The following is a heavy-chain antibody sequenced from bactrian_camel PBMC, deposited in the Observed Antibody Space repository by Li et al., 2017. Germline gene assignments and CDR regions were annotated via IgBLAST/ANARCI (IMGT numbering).Heavy chain of an antibody. J-gene: IGHJ4*01. CDR1: GFTFSTYY. V-gene: IGHV3-2*01. Sequence: HVQLVESGGGLVQPGGSLRLSCAASGFTFSTYYMSWVRQAPGKGLEWVSSIYTGGGRTYYLDVVKGRFTISRDNAKNTISLQMNSLKSDDTALYYCATNAANFVFWGQGTQVTVS. CDR2: IYTGGGRT. CDR3: ATNAANFVF.